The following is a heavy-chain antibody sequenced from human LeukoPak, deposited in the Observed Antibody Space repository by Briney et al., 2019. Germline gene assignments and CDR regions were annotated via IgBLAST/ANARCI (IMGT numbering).Heavy chain of an antibody. CDR1: GFTVSSNY. V-gene: IGHV3-66*02. D-gene: IGHD1-26*01. CDR3: ARGMGAYDAFDV. Sequence: GGSLRLSCVASGFTVSSNYMNWVRQAPGKGLEWVSVMYSGGGTHYADSVQGRFTLSRDNSKSTLYLQTNTLRTEDTAVYYCARGMGAYDAFDVWGQGTMVTVSS. CDR2: MYSGGGT. J-gene: IGHJ3*01.